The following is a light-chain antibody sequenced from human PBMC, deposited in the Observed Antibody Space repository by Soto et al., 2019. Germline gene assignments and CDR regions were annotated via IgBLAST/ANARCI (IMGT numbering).Light chain of an antibody. V-gene: IGKV1-5*01. CDR2: HAS. CDR1: QSIDRW. CDR3: QQYNSYSGT. J-gene: IGKJ1*01. Sequence: DIPLTQTPSPLRPPVLATVTITLGASQSIDRWLAWYQQRPGKAPKILIYHASSLETGVPSRFSGSGSGTEFTLTISSLQPDDFATYYCQQYNSYSGTFGQGTKVDIK.